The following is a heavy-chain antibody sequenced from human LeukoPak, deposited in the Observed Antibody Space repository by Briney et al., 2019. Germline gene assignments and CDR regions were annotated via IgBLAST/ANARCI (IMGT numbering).Heavy chain of an antibody. CDR2: IAYDGSDK. V-gene: IGHV3-30*02. CDR1: GFAFSGYG. J-gene: IGHJ6*03. Sequence: GGSLRLSCAASGFAFSGYGMHWVRQAPGKGLEWVTYIAYDGSDKFYADSVRGRFTISRDNSKNTLYLQMNSLRAEDTAVYYCAKEGFYCSGGSCYSFYYYYMDVWGKGTTVTVSS. D-gene: IGHD2-15*01. CDR3: AKEGFYCSGGSCYSFYYYYMDV.